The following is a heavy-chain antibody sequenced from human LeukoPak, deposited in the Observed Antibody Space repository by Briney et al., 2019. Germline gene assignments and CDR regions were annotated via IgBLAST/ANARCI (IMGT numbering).Heavy chain of an antibody. V-gene: IGHV1-24*01. CDR2: FDPEDGET. J-gene: IGHJ6*02. Sequence: ASVKVSCKVSGYTLTELSMHWVRQAPGKGLEWMGGFDPEDGETIYAQKFQGRVTMTEDTSTDTAYMELSSLRSEDTAVYYCARAEVLDYGSGSYSMDVWGQGTTVTVSS. CDR1: GYTLTELS. D-gene: IGHD3-10*01. CDR3: ARAEVLDYGSGSYSMDV.